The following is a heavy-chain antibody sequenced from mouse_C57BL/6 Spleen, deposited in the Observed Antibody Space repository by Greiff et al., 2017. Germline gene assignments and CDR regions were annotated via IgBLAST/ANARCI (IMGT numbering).Heavy chain of an antibody. CDR1: GYTFTSYW. V-gene: IGHV1-69*01. D-gene: IGHD1-1*01. CDR2: IDPSDSYT. Sequence: QVQLQQPGAELVMPGASVKLSCKASGYTFTSYWMHWVKQRPGQGLEWIGEIDPSDSYTNYNQKFKGKSTLTVDKSSSTAYMQLSSLTSEDSAVYYCASAYYGSSPTDVWGTGTTVTVSS. J-gene: IGHJ1*03. CDR3: ASAYYGSSPTDV.